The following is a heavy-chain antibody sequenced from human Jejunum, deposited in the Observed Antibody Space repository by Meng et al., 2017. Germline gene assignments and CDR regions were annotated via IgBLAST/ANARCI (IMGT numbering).Heavy chain of an antibody. CDR1: GYTFTNSD. CDR3: ARAYCSSASCRYYHNYGVDV. V-gene: IGHV1-8*02. J-gene: IGHJ6*02. Sequence: ASVQVSCKASGYTFTNSDINWVRQATGQGLEWMGWINPNTGNTGYTQKFQGRVTMTRNTSIETAYMELSSMRSEDTAVYSCARAYCSSASCRYYHNYGVDVWGQGTTVTVSS. CDR2: INPNTGNT. D-gene: IGHD2-2*01.